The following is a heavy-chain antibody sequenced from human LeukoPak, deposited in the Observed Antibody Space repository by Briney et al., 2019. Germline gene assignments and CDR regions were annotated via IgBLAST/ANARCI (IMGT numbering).Heavy chain of an antibody. D-gene: IGHD1-26*01. CDR2: IYHSGST. CDR3: ARVVGAYDAFDI. Sequence: SETLSLTCTVSGGSISSGGYYWSWIRQPPGKGLEWIGYIYHSGSTYYNPSLKSRVTISVDRSKNQFSLKLSSVTAADTAVYYCARVVGAYDAFDIWGQGTMVTVSS. CDR1: GGSISSGGYY. V-gene: IGHV4-30-2*01. J-gene: IGHJ3*02.